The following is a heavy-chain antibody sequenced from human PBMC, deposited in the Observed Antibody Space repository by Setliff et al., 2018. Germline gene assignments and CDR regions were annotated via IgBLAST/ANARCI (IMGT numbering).Heavy chain of an antibody. D-gene: IGHD3-10*01. CDR2: IYHSGST. CDR1: GYSISRVNY. J-gene: IGHJ4*02. Sequence: SETLSLTCAVSGYSISRVNYGGWIRQPPGKGLEWIGSIYHSGSTYYNPSLKSRVTISVDTSKNQFSLKLSSVTAADTAVYYCARLRYYGSGSYLDYWGQGTLVTVSS. CDR3: ARLRYYGSGSYLDY. V-gene: IGHV4-38-2*01.